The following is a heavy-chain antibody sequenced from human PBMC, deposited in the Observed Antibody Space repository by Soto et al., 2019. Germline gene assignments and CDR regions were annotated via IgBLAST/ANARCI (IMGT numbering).Heavy chain of an antibody. CDR3: ARGRISVAGSYFDY. V-gene: IGHV4-59*12. D-gene: IGHD6-19*01. Sequence: QVQLQESGPGLVKPSETLSLTCSVSGGSISGYYWSWIRQSPGKGLEWIGHISYSGGTSYNPSLQSRITMSVDTSRIQFSLRLSSVTAADTAVYYCARGRISVAGSYFDYWGQGTLVTVSS. J-gene: IGHJ4*02. CDR1: GGSISGYY. CDR2: ISYSGGT.